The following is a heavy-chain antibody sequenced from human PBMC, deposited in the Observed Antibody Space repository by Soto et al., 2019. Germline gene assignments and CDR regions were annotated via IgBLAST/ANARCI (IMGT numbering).Heavy chain of an antibody. Sequence: GGSLRLSCAVSGFTFSSYWMSWVRQAPGKGLEWVANIKQDGSEKYYVDSVKGRFTISRDNAKNSLYLQMNSLRAEDTAVYYCARDQTPYCSSISCSKYGMDVWGQATKVTVSS. D-gene: IGHD2-2*01. V-gene: IGHV3-7*03. CDR2: IKQDGSEK. J-gene: IGHJ6*02. CDR3: ARDQTPYCSSISCSKYGMDV. CDR1: GFTFSSYW.